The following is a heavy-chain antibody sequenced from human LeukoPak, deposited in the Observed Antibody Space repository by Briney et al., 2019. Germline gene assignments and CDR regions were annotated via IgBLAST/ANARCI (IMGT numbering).Heavy chain of an antibody. Sequence: KSSETLSLTCTVSGYSISSGYYWGWIRQPPGKGLEWIGSIYHSGSTNYNPSLKSRVTISVDTSKNQFSLKLSSVTAADTAVYYCARGPMRYYYDSSGYYPSWGQGTLVTVSS. CDR1: GYSISSGYY. V-gene: IGHV4-38-2*02. J-gene: IGHJ4*02. D-gene: IGHD3-22*01. CDR2: IYHSGST. CDR3: ARGPMRYYYDSSGYYPS.